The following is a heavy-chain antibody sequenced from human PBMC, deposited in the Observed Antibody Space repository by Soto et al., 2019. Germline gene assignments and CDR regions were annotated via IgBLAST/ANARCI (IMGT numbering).Heavy chain of an antibody. Sequence: QVQLVESGGGVVQPGRSLRLACTASGFIFSQYVMHWGRQAPGKGLEWVAIIAYDATKQYYADSVRVRFTISRDNSNNTVYLQMNRLSAEDTAVYYCAREGVGPYDFWSGEYVHWGQGTVVTVSS. CDR1: GFIFSQYV. J-gene: IGHJ4*02. V-gene: IGHV3-30-3*01. CDR2: IAYDATKQ. D-gene: IGHD3-3*01. CDR3: AREGVGPYDFWSGEYVH.